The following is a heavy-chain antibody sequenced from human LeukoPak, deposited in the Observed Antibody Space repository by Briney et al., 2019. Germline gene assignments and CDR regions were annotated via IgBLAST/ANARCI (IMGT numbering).Heavy chain of an antibody. CDR1: GFTFSSYE. CDR2: ISSSGSTI. Sequence: GGSLRLSCAASGFTFSSYEMNWVRQALGKGLEWVSYISSSGSTIYYADSVKGRFTISRDNAKNSLYLQMNSLRAEDTAVYYCARDRFGEPQAGMDVWGQGTTVTVSS. V-gene: IGHV3-48*03. D-gene: IGHD3-10*01. J-gene: IGHJ6*02. CDR3: ARDRFGEPQAGMDV.